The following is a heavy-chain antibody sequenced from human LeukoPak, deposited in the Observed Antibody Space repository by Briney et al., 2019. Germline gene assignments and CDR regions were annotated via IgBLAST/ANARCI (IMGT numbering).Heavy chain of an antibody. D-gene: IGHD6-19*01. CDR1: GFTFSDYY. CDR3: ARDQTGITVAATGWFDP. Sequence: PGGSLRLSCAASGFTFSDYYMSWIRQAPGRGLGWVSYISNSGTTRYYADSVKGRFTISRDNAKNSLYLQMNSLRAEDTAVYYCARDQTGITVAATGWFDPWGQGTLVTVSS. V-gene: IGHV3-11*04. CDR2: ISNSGTTR. J-gene: IGHJ5*02.